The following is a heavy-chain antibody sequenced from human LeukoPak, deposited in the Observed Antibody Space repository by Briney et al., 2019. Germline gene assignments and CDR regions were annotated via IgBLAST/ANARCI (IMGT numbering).Heavy chain of an antibody. J-gene: IGHJ4*02. CDR2: ISGSGGST. Sequence: GGSLRLSCAASGFTFSSYAMSWVRQAPGKGLEWVSGISGSGGSTYYADSVKGRFTISRDNSENTLYLQMYSLRAGDTAVYYCAKCSGGTCYSSLDYWGQGTLVTVSS. V-gene: IGHV3-23*01. CDR3: AKCSGGTCYSSLDY. CDR1: GFTFSSYA. D-gene: IGHD2-15*01.